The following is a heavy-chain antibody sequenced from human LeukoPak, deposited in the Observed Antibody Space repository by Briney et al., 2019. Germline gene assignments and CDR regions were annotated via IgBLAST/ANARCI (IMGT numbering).Heavy chain of an antibody. V-gene: IGHV4-31*03. CDR1: GGSISSGGHY. J-gene: IGHJ4*02. Sequence: SQTLSLTCTVSGGSISSGGHYWSWIRQHPGKGLEWIAYISYSGSTYYNPSLKSRVTISVDTSKNQFSLKVSSVTAADTAVYYCARAYDWNEDFYDYWGQGTLVKVSS. D-gene: IGHD1-20*01. CDR2: ISYSGST. CDR3: ARAYDWNEDFYDY.